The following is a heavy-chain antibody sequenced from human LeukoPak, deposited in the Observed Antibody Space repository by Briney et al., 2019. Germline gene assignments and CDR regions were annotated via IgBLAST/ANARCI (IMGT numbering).Heavy chain of an antibody. CDR3: ARRGKYYDFWSDPGFDY. CDR1: GFIFSNYE. Sequence: GGSLRLSCEASGFIFSNYEMIWVRQAPGEGLEWISYISSGGSDINYIDSVKGRFTISRDNGKNSLYLQMNSLRAEDTAVYYCARRGKYYDFWSDPGFDYWGQGTLVTVSS. D-gene: IGHD3-3*01. CDR2: ISSGGSDI. J-gene: IGHJ4*02. V-gene: IGHV3-48*03.